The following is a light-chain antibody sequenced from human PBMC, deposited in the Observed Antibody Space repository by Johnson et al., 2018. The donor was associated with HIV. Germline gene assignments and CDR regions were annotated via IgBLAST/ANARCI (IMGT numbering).Light chain of an antibody. V-gene: IGLV1-51*01. Sequence: QSVLTQPPSVSAAPGQKVTISCSGSSSNIGNNYVSWYQQFPGTAPKLVIYDNNKRPSGIPDRFSGSKSVTSATLGITGLQTGDEADYYCGTWDSSLSVDNYVLGTGTKVTVL. CDR3: GTWDSSLSVDNYV. CDR1: SSNIGNNY. J-gene: IGLJ1*01. CDR2: DNN.